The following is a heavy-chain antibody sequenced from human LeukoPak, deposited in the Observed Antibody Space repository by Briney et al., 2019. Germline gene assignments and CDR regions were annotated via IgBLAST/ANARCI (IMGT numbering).Heavy chain of an antibody. Sequence: SETLSLTCAVYGGSFSGYYWSWIRQPPGKGLEWIGEIKHSGSTNYNPSLKSRVTISVDTSKNQFSLKLSSVTAADTAVYYCARFYDSSGYPLDYWGQGTLVTVSS. J-gene: IGHJ4*02. CDR1: GGSFSGYY. V-gene: IGHV4-34*01. D-gene: IGHD3-22*01. CDR2: IKHSGST. CDR3: ARFYDSSGYPLDY.